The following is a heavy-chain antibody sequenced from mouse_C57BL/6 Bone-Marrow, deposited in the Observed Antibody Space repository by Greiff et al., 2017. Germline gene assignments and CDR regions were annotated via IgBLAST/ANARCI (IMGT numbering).Heavy chain of an antibody. CDR3: ARGTAQADY. D-gene: IGHD3-2*02. CDR2: ISDGGSYT. Sequence: DVMLVESGGGLVKPGGSLKLSCAASGFTFSSYAMSWVRQTPEKRLEWVATISDGGSYTYYPDNVKGRFTISRDNAKNNLYLQMSHLKSEDTAMYYCARGTAQADYWGQGTTLTVSS. V-gene: IGHV5-4*03. J-gene: IGHJ2*01. CDR1: GFTFSSYA.